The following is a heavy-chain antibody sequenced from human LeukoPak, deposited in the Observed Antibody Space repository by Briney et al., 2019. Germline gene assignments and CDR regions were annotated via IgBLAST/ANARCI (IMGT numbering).Heavy chain of an antibody. J-gene: IGHJ5*02. CDR2: ISSSGSTI. CDR1: GFTFSDHY. CDR3: ARAGRFLEWLDRWFDP. Sequence: GGSLRLSCAASGFTFSDHYMSWIRQAPGKGLEWVSYISSSGSTIYYADSVKGRFTISRDNAKNSLYLQMNSLRAEDTAVYYCARAGRFLEWLDRWFDPWGQGTLVTVSS. D-gene: IGHD3-3*01. V-gene: IGHV3-11*01.